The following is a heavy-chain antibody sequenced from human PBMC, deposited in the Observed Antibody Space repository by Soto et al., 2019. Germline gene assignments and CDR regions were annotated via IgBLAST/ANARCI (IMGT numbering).Heavy chain of an antibody. CDR2: ISYDGSNK. V-gene: IGHV3-30*18. CDR3: AKVDTAMDNPRRWPDAFDI. J-gene: IGHJ3*02. CDR1: GFTFSSYG. Sequence: GGSLRLSCAASGFTFSSYGMHWVRQAPGKGLEWVAVISYDGSNKYYADSVKGRFTISRDNSKNTLYLQMNSLRAEDTAVYYCAKVDTAMDNPRRWPDAFDIWGQGTMVTVSS. D-gene: IGHD5-18*01.